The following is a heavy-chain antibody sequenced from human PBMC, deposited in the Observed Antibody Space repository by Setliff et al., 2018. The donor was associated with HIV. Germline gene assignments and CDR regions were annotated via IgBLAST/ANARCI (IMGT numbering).Heavy chain of an antibody. CDR2: IIPILGVP. V-gene: IGHV1-69*02. CDR1: GGPFTSSS. D-gene: IGHD3-22*01. J-gene: IGHJ4*02. Sequence: SVKVSCKASGGPFTSSSIGWVRQAPGQGLEWMGRIIPILGVPRYAQKFQGRVTITADKSTSTSYMHLSSLRAEDTAVYFCTRGGDYDSSGYYVTWGQGSLVTVS. CDR3: TRGGDYDSSGYYVT.